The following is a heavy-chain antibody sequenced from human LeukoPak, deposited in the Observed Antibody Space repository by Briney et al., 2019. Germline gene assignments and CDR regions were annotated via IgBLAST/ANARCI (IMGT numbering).Heavy chain of an antibody. CDR2: IYYSGST. V-gene: IGHV4-59*01. D-gene: IGHD1-26*01. J-gene: IGHJ4*02. Sequence: SSETLSLTCTVSGGSISSYYWSWIRQPPGKGLEWIGYIYYSGSTNYNPSLKSRVTISVDTSKNQFSLKLSSVTAADTAVYYCARGMGATWYGYWGQGTLVTVSS. CDR1: GGSISSYY. CDR3: ARGMGATWYGY.